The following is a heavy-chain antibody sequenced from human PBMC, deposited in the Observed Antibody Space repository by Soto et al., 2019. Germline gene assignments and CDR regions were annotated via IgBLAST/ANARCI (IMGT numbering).Heavy chain of an antibody. CDR1: GFTFSSYS. J-gene: IGHJ4*02. CDR2: ISSSSSTI. CDR3: ARDQATYGDYGFDY. Sequence: GGSLRLSCAASGFTFSSYSMNWVRQAPGKGLEWVSYISSSSSTIYYADSVKGRFTISRDNAKNSLYLQMNSLRDEDTAVYYCARDQATYGDYGFDYWGQGTLVTVSS. D-gene: IGHD4-17*01. V-gene: IGHV3-48*02.